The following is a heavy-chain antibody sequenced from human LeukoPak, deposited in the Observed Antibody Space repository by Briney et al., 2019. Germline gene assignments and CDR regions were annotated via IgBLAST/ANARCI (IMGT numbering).Heavy chain of an antibody. CDR1: GFSFSTYA. V-gene: IGHV3-30-3*01. CDR3: ARGYYFDSSNYPGVS. J-gene: IGHJ5*02. Sequence: GRSLRLSCAASGFSFSTYAMHWVRQAPGKGLEWVAAISYDETNKYYADSVKGRFTIYRDNSKNTLYLQMNSLRHEDTALYYCARGYYFDSSNYPGVSWGQGTLVTVSA. D-gene: IGHD3-22*01. CDR2: ISYDETNK.